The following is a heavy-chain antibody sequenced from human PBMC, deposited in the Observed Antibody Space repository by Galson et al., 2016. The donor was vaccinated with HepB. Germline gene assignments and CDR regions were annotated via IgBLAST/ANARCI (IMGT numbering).Heavy chain of an antibody. CDR2: INPKNGVT. Sequence: SVKVSCKASGFNFIDYYIHWVRQAPGQGLEWMGWINPKNGVTRYAQTFQGRVTMTTNTSINTASMELSSLRSDDAAVYYGARGGHDESGCYFRGFFDSWGQGTLVTVSS. V-gene: IGHV1-2*02. CDR3: ARGGHDESGCYFRGFFDS. J-gene: IGHJ4*02. CDR1: GFNFIDYY. D-gene: IGHD3-22*01.